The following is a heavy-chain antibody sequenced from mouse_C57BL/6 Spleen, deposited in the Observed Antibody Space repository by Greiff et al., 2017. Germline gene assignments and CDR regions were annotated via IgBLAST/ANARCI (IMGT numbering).Heavy chain of an antibody. V-gene: IGHV1-74*01. Sequence: QVQLKQPGAELVKPGASVKVSCKASGYTFTSYWMHWVKQRPGQGLEWIGRIHPSDSDTNYNQKFKGKATLTVDKSSSTAYMQLSSLTSEDSAVYYCAIRILEVVAPSYYPMDYWGKGTSVTVSS. CDR2: IHPSDSDT. J-gene: IGHJ4*01. D-gene: IGHD1-1*01. CDR1: GYTFTSYW. CDR3: AIRILEVVAPSYYPMDY.